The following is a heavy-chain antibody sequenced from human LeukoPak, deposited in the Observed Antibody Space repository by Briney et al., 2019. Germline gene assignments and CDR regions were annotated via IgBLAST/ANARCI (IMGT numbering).Heavy chain of an antibody. CDR1: GYTFTSYD. V-gene: IGHV1-8*01. Sequence: GASVKVSCKASGYTFTSYDINWVRQATGQGLEWMGWMNPNSGNTGYAQKFQGRVTMTRNTSISTAYMELSSLRSEDTAVYYCARDNRLLNILTAYRGDYYYYYMDVWGKGTTVTISS. D-gene: IGHD3-9*01. CDR2: MNPNSGNT. J-gene: IGHJ6*03. CDR3: ARDNRLLNILTAYRGDYYYYYMDV.